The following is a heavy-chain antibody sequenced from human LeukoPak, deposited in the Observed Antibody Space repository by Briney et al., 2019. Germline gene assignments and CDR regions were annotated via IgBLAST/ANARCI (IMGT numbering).Heavy chain of an antibody. CDR2: IIPILGIA. CDR3: ASHRDGGAVAHDWFDP. Sequence: GASVKVSCKASGGTFSSYAISWVRQAPGQGLEWMGRIIPILGIANYAQKFQGRVTITADKSTSTAYMELSSLRSEDTAVYYCASHRDGGAVAHDWFDPWGQGTLVTVSS. CDR1: GGTFSSYA. D-gene: IGHD6-19*01. V-gene: IGHV1-69*04. J-gene: IGHJ5*02.